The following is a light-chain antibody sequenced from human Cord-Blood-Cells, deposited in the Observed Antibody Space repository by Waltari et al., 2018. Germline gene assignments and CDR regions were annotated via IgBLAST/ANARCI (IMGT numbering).Light chain of an antibody. V-gene: IGLV2-14*03. CDR1: SSDVGGYNY. CDR2: DVS. Sequence: QSALTQPASVSGPPGQSITISCTGTSSDVGGYNYTSWYQQHPGKAPILMIYDVSNPPSVVSSRFSGSKSDNTASLTISGLQAEDDADYYCSSYTSSGTRVFGGGTKLTVL. J-gene: IGLJ3*02. CDR3: SSYTSSGTRV.